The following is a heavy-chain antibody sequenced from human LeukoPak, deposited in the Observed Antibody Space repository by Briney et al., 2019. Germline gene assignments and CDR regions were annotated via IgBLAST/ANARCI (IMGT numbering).Heavy chain of an antibody. CDR3: AKDRQYSYARSWGLDY. Sequence: PGGSLRLSCAASGFTSSSYAMSWVRQAPGKGLEWVSAISGSGGSTYYADSVKGRFTISRDNSKNTLYLQMNSLRAEDTAVYYCAKDRQYSYARSWGLDYWGQGTLVTVSS. CDR2: ISGSGGST. CDR1: GFTSSSYA. J-gene: IGHJ4*02. V-gene: IGHV3-23*01. D-gene: IGHD5-18*01.